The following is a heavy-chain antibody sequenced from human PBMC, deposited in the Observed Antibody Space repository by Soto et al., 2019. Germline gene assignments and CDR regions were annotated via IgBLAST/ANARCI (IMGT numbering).Heavy chain of an antibody. CDR1: GFTFSNAW. CDR2: IKSKTDGGTT. D-gene: IGHD2-2*02. Sequence: GGSLRLSCAASGFTFSNAWMSWVRQAPGKGLEWVGRIKSKTDGGTTDYAAPVKGRFTISRDDSKNTLYLQMNSLKTEDTAVYYCTTSNGADIVVVPAAIHYYYYYYMDVWGKGTTVTVSS. V-gene: IGHV3-15*01. CDR3: TTSNGADIVVVPAAIHYYYYYYMDV. J-gene: IGHJ6*03.